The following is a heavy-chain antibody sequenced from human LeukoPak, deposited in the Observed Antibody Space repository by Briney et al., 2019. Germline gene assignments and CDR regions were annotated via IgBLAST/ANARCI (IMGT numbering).Heavy chain of an antibody. J-gene: IGHJ4*02. CDR2: MHPNGGGP. D-gene: IGHD6-19*01. CDR3: ARVALAGHFDY. Sequence: ASVKVSCKASGYTFNAYFIHWLRLAPGQGFEWMGWMHPNGGGPKYAQKFQGRVTMTRDTSITTDFVELQRLTSDDSAVYFCARVALAGHFDYWGQGTPVAVSS. CDR1: GYTFNAYF. V-gene: IGHV1-2*02.